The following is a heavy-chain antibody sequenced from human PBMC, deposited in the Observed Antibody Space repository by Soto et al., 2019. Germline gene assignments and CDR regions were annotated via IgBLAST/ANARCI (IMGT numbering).Heavy chain of an antibody. J-gene: IGHJ4*02. CDR1: GGSISSYY. D-gene: IGHD6-6*01. V-gene: IGHV4-59*01. CDR2: IYYSGST. CDR3: ARVAARPSYYFDY. Sequence: SETLSLTCTVSGGSISSYYWSWIRQPPGKGLEWIGYIYYSGSTNYNPSLKSRVTISVDTSKNQFSLKLSSVTAADTAVYYCARVAARPSYYFDYWGQGTLVTVSS.